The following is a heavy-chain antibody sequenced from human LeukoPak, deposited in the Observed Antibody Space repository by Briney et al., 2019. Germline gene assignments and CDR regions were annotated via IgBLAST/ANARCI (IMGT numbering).Heavy chain of an antibody. V-gene: IGHV3-23*01. CDR1: GFTFYTYA. Sequence: PGGSLRLSCAASGFTFYTYAMNWVRQAPGKGLQWVAAISGSGGTIYYADSVKGRFTISRDNAKNSLYLQMNSLRAEDTAVYYCARDGPLEWLLPYYYYMDVWGKGTTVTVSS. D-gene: IGHD3-3*01. J-gene: IGHJ6*03. CDR3: ARDGPLEWLLPYYYYMDV. CDR2: ISGSGGTI.